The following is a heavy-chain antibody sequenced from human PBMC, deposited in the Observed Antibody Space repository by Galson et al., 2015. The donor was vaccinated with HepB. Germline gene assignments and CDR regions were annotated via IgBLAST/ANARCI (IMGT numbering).Heavy chain of an antibody. D-gene: IGHD3-22*01. CDR3: AREFTMIVFWGRSFDY. V-gene: IGHV3-30-3*01. J-gene: IGHJ4*02. CDR2: ISYDGSNK. CDR1: GFTFSSYA. Sequence: SLRLSCAASGFTFSSYAMHWVRQAPGKGLEWVAVISYDGSNKYYADSVKGRFTISRDNSKNTLYLQMNSLRAEDTAVYYCAREFTMIVFWGRSFDYWGQGTLVTVSS.